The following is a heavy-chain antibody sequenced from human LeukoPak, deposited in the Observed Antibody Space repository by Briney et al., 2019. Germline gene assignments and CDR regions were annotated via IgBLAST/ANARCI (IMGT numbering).Heavy chain of an antibody. J-gene: IGHJ4*02. D-gene: IGHD2-2*01. Sequence: ASVKVSCKASGYTFTSYDINWVRQAPGQGLEWMGWINPNSGGTNYAQKSQGRVTMTRDTSISTAYMELSRLRSDDTAVYYCARDRAKYCRSTSCPLDYWGQGTLSPSPQ. CDR2: INPNSGGT. CDR1: GYTFTSYD. V-gene: IGHV1-2*02. CDR3: ARDRAKYCRSTSCPLDY.